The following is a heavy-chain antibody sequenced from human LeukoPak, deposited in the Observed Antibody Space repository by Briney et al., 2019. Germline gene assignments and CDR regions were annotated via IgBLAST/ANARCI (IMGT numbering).Heavy chain of an antibody. Sequence: GGSLRLSCAASGFTVSRHYMNWVRQAPGKGLEWVSVIYSGGNTYHADSVKGRFTISRDNSKNTLYLQMNSLRAEDTAVYYCARDPVGAIGYGMDVWGQGTTVTVSS. CDR1: GFTVSRHY. V-gene: IGHV3-66*01. J-gene: IGHJ6*02. CDR3: ARDPVGAIGYGMDV. CDR2: IYSGGNT. D-gene: IGHD1-26*01.